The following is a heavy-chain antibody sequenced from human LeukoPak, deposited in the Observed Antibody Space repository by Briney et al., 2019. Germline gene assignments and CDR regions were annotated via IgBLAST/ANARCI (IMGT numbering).Heavy chain of an antibody. J-gene: IGHJ6*02. CDR2: IKQDGSEK. Sequence: GGSLRLSCAASGFTFSSCWMSWVRQAPGKGLEWVANIKQDGSEKYYVDSVKGRFTISRDNAKNSLYLQMNNLRAEDTAVYYCAGGLGGAFYGMDVWGQGTTVTVSS. D-gene: IGHD2-21*01. CDR3: AGGLGGAFYGMDV. CDR1: GFTFSSCW. V-gene: IGHV3-7*01.